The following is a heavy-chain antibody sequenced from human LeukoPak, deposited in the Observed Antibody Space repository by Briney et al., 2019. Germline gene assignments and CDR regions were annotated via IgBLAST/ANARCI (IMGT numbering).Heavy chain of an antibody. Sequence: GGSLRLSCAPSGFTFSSFEMNWVRQAPGKGLEWISYISTAGSTIYYADSVKGRFTISRDNAKNSLYLQMNSLRAEDTGVYYCARDYWVANLYWVAFDIWGQGTMVTVSS. CDR1: GFTFSSFE. J-gene: IGHJ3*02. CDR3: ARDYWVANLYWVAFDI. V-gene: IGHV3-48*03. D-gene: IGHD2-15*01. CDR2: ISTAGSTI.